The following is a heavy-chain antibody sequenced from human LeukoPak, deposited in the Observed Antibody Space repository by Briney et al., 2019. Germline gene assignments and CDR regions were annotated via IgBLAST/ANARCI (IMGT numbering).Heavy chain of an antibody. CDR1: GGSISIRSSNL. Sequence: SETLSLTCADSGGSISIRSSNLGSWVRQPPGKGLEWIGEIFHSGSTNYNPSLKSRVTISVDKSKNQFSLKLSSLTAADTAVYYCARDLHGGNSFTSDWYFDLWGRGTLVTVSS. CDR2: IFHSGST. V-gene: IGHV4-4*02. D-gene: IGHD4-23*01. CDR3: ARDLHGGNSFTSDWYFDL. J-gene: IGHJ2*01.